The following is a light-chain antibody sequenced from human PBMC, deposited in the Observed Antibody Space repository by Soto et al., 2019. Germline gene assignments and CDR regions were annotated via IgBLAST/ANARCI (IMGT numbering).Light chain of an antibody. CDR1: QSIRSW. CDR2: DVS. CDR3: QQYNTFWT. J-gene: IGKJ1*01. Sequence: DIQMTQSPYTLSASVGDRVTITCRASQSIRSWLAWYQQKPGKAPKLLIYDVSTLESGVPSRFSGSGSGTEFTFTISSLQPNDFATYYCQQYNTFWTFGQGTKVDIK. V-gene: IGKV1-5*01.